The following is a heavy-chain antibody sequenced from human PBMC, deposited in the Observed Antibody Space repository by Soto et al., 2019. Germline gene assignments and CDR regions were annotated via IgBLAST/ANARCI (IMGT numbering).Heavy chain of an antibody. CDR2: IYPGDSDT. J-gene: IGHJ4*01. CDR1: GYSFTTYW. Sequence: GESLKISCNGSGYSFTTYWIAWVRQMPGKGLEWVGIIYPGDSDTRYSPSFEGHVTISVDKSISTAFLQWNSLEASDNAIYYCARHSTSAPKDYWGQGTLVTVSS. D-gene: IGHD3-10*01. V-gene: IGHV5-51*01. CDR3: ARHSTSAPKDY.